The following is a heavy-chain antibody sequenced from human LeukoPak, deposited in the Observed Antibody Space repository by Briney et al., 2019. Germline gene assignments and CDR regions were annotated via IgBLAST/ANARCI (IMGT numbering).Heavy chain of an antibody. CDR2: IYTSGST. V-gene: IGHV4-61*02. D-gene: IGHD1-14*01. CDR3: AGGWYPLLQNDY. CDR1: HGSISSGSYY. Sequence: SETLSLTCTVSHGSISSGSYYWSWIRQPAGKGLEWIGRIYTSGSTNYNPSLKSRVTISVDTSKNQFSLKLSSVTAADTAVYYCAGGWYPLLQNDYWGQGTLVTVSS. J-gene: IGHJ4*02.